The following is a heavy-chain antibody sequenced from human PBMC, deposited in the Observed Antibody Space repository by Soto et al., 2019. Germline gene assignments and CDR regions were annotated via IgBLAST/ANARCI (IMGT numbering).Heavy chain of an antibody. J-gene: IGHJ4*02. CDR1: GFSFSSYV. CDR3: AREGSGDAYSAGRAMDC. CDR2: LSYYERDK. V-gene: IGHV3-30*04. Sequence: QVQLVESGGDVVQPGRSLRLSCATSGFSFSSYVLHWVRQAPGKGLEWVAVLSYYERDKYYADSVKGRFTISRDNSKNTLYLQMNSLRTEDTAVYYCAREGSGDAYSAGRAMDCWGQGTLVTVSS. D-gene: IGHD4-4*01.